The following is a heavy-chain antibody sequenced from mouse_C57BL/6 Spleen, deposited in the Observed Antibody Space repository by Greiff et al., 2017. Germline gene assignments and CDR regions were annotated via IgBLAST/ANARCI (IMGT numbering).Heavy chain of an antibody. D-gene: IGHD2-1*01. CDR3: ASYGNYVGYFDY. CDR1: GFSLTSYG. J-gene: IGHJ2*01. Sequence: VQLKESGPGLVQPSQSLSITCTVSGFSLTSYGVHWVRQSPGKGLEWLGVIWSGGSTDYNAAFISRLSISKDNSKSQVFFKMNSLQADDTAIYYCASYGNYVGYFDYWGQGTTLTVSS. CDR2: IWSGGST. V-gene: IGHV2-2*01.